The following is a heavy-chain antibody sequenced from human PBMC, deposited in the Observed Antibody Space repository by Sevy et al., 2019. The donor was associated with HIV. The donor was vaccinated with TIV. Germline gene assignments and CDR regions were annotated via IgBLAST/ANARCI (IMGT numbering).Heavy chain of an antibody. CDR1: GFTFSSYG. CDR3: AKPTDYDGFFDY. CDR2: ISYDGSNK. D-gene: IGHD4-17*01. J-gene: IGHJ4*02. Sequence: GESLKISCAASGFTFSSYGMHWVRQAPGKGLEWVAVISYDGSNKYYADSVKGRFTISRDTSKNTLYLQINSLRAEDTAVYYCAKPTDYDGFFDYWGQGTLVTVSS. V-gene: IGHV3-30*18.